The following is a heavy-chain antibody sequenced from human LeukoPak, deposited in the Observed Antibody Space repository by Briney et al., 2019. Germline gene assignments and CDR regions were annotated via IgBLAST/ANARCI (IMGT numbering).Heavy chain of an antibody. CDR2: IYYSGST. V-gene: IGHV4-59*01. Sequence: PSETLSLTCTASGVSISSYYWSWVRQPPGKGLEWIGYIYYSGSTNYNPSLKSRVTISVDTSKNQFSLKLSSVTAADTAVYYCARLSAAAVDYWGQGTLVTVSS. J-gene: IGHJ4*02. CDR3: ARLSAAAVDY. CDR1: GVSISSYY. D-gene: IGHD6-13*01.